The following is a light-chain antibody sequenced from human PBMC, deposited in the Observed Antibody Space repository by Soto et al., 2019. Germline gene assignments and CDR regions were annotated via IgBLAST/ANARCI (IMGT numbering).Light chain of an antibody. CDR1: QSLVYSDGNTY. Sequence: DVVMTQSPLSMPVTLGQPASISCRSSQSLVYSDGNTYLNWFQHRPGQSPRRLIYKVSNRDSGVPDRFSGSGAGTDFTLKISRVEAEYVGVYYCMQGTHWPPITFGQGTRLEIK. CDR3: MQGTHWPPIT. J-gene: IGKJ5*01. V-gene: IGKV2-30*01. CDR2: KVS.